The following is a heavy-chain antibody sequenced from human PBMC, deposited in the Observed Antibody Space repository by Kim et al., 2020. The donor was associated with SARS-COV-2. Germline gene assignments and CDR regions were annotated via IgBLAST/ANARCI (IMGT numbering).Heavy chain of an antibody. CDR2: IYYSGST. CDR1: GGSISSSSYY. J-gene: IGHJ4*01. CDR3: ARVVVVAAEPYYFDY. V-gene: IGHV4-39*07. D-gene: IGHD2-15*01. Sequence: WETLSLTCTVSGGSISSSSYYWGWIRQPPGKGLEWIGSIYYSGSTYYNPSLKSRVTISVDTSKNQFSLKLSSVTAADTAVYYCARVVVVAAEPYYFDYWG.